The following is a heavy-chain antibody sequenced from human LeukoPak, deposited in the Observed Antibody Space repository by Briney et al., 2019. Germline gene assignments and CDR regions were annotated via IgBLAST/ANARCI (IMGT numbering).Heavy chain of an antibody. CDR1: GGTFTSYA. J-gene: IGHJ4*02. Sequence: GASVKVSCKASGGTFTSYAISWVRQAPGQGLECMGGIIPIFGTANYAQKFQGRGTITADEPTTTAYMELSSLRSEDTAIYYCASSKDYHDSSGYARTLDYWGQGTLVTVSS. CDR2: IIPIFGTA. V-gene: IGHV1-69*13. D-gene: IGHD3-22*01. CDR3: ASSKDYHDSSGYARTLDY.